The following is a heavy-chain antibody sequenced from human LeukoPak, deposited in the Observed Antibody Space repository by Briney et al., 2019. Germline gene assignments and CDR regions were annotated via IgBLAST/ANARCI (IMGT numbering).Heavy chain of an antibody. Sequence: SETLSLTCTVSGGSISSSSYYWGWIRQPPGKGLEWIGSICYSGSTYYNPSLKSRVTISVDTSKNQFSLKLSSVTAADTAVYYCARLDGSGSHAFDIWGQGTMVTVSS. CDR2: ICYSGST. J-gene: IGHJ3*02. CDR1: GGSISSSSYY. CDR3: ARLDGSGSHAFDI. D-gene: IGHD3-10*01. V-gene: IGHV4-39*07.